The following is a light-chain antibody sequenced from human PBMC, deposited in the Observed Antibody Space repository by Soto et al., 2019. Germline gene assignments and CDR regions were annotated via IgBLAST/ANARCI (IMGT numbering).Light chain of an antibody. CDR2: GAS. CDR1: QSVSSY. Sequence: EIVMTQSPATLSVSHGERVTLSCRASQSVSSYLAWYQQKPGQAPRLLIYGASNRATGIPDRFSGSGSGTDFTLTISRLEPEDFAVYYCQQYGSSGTFGQGTKVDI. J-gene: IGKJ1*01. CDR3: QQYGSSGT. V-gene: IGKV3-20*01.